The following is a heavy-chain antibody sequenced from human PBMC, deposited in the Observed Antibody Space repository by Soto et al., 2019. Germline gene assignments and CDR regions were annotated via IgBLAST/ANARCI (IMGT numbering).Heavy chain of an antibody. D-gene: IGHD4-17*01. CDR3: ARDPPLMTMVKIKYYYYYGMDV. CDR1: GFTFSSYG. V-gene: IGHV3-33*01. Sequence: GGSLRLSCAASGFTFSSYGMHWVRQAPGKGLEWVAVIWYDGSNKYYADSVKGRFTISRDNSKNTLYLQMNSLRAEDTAVYYCARDPPLMTMVKIKYYYYYGMDVWGQGTTVTVSS. CDR2: IWYDGSNK. J-gene: IGHJ6*02.